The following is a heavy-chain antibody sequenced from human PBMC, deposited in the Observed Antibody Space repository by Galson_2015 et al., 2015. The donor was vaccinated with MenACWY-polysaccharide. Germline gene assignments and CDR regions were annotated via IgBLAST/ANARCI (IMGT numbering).Heavy chain of an antibody. Sequence: SLRLSCAASGFTFSSYAMSWVRQAPGKGLEWVSAISGSGGSTYYADSVKGRFTISRDNSKNTLYLQMNSLRAEDTAVYYCAKDGDTAMVTRCRAFDIWGQGTMVTVSS. D-gene: IGHD5-18*01. V-gene: IGHV3-23*01. CDR2: ISGSGGST. CDR3: AKDGDTAMVTRCRAFDI. J-gene: IGHJ3*02. CDR1: GFTFSSYA.